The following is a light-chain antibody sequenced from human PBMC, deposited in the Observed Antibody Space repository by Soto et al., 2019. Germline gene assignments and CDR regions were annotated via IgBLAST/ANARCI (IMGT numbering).Light chain of an antibody. J-gene: IGKJ1*01. CDR3: QKYYTHPPT. Sequence: DIVMTQSPDSLAVSLGERATINCKSSQSVLYSSNNKNYLAWYQQKPGQPPKLLIYWASTRESGVPDRFSGSGSGTDFTLTISSLQAEDVAVYYCQKYYTHPPTFGQGTKVEIK. V-gene: IGKV4-1*01. CDR1: QSVLYSSNNKNY. CDR2: WAS.